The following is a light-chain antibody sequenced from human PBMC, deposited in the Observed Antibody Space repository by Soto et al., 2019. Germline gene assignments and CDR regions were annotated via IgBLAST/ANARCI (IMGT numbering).Light chain of an antibody. J-gene: IGKJ2*01. CDR2: GAS. CDR1: QRISSRY. Sequence: EIVLTQSPGTLSLSPGERATLSCRASQRISSRYLAWYQQKPGQAPRLLISGASTRATGIPDRFSCSGSGTDFTLTISRLELEDFAVYFCQRYGSSPPFTFGQGTKVEI. CDR3: QRYGSSPPFT. V-gene: IGKV3-20*01.